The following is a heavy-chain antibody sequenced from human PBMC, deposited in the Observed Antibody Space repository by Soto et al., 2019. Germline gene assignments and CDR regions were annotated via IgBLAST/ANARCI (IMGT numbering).Heavy chain of an antibody. CDR1: GYTFTSYG. D-gene: IGHD6-13*01. CDR3: ARGTAAAGLTYYYYMDV. CDR2: ISAYNGNT. V-gene: IGHV1-18*01. Sequence: ASVKVSCKASGYTFTSYGISWVRQAPGQGLEWMGWISAYNGNTNYAQKLQGRVTMTTDTSTSTAYMELRSLRSDDTAVYYCARGTAAAGLTYYYYMDVWGKGTTVTVSS. J-gene: IGHJ6*03.